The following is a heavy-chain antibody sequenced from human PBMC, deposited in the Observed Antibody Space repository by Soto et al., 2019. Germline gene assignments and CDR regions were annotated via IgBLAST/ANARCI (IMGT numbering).Heavy chain of an antibody. CDR2: ISSSSYT. CDR1: GFTFSDYY. V-gene: IGHV3-11*06. CDR3: ARDRGGTYYYGMDV. Sequence: GGSLRLSCAASGFTFSDYYISWSRQAPGKGLEWVSYISSSSYTNYADSVKGRFTISRDNAKNSLYLQMNSLRAEDTAVYYCARDRGGTYYYGMDVWGQGTTVTVSS. D-gene: IGHD3-10*01. J-gene: IGHJ6*02.